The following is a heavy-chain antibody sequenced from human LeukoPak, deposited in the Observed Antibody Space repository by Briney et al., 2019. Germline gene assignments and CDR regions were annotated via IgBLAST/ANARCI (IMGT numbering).Heavy chain of an antibody. CDR2: INPNGGGT. CDR3: AKDSSGGSCYSNCYYDYGMDV. J-gene: IGHJ6*02. Sequence: ASVKVSCKASGYTLTGYYMDWVRQAPGQGLGCMGCINPNGGGTNYAQKFHAWVTMTRDTSMSTAYMGVGRLCCDDTARYYCAKDSSGGSCYSNCYYDYGMDVWGQGTTVTVSS. V-gene: IGHV1-2*04. D-gene: IGHD2-15*01. CDR1: GYTLTGYY.